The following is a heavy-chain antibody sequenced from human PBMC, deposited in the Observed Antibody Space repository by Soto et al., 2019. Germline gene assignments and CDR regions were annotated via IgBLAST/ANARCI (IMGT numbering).Heavy chain of an antibody. D-gene: IGHD1-26*01. Sequence: EVQLVESGGGLVQPGGSLRLSCAASGFTFSSYSMNWVRQAPGKGLEWVSYISSSSSTIHYSDSVKGRFTISRDNAKNSLYLQMNSLRAEDTAVYYCARDSPRYSGSYPPDYWGQGTLVTVSS. CDR3: ARDSPRYSGSYPPDY. CDR1: GFTFSSYS. V-gene: IGHV3-48*01. J-gene: IGHJ4*02. CDR2: ISSSSSTI.